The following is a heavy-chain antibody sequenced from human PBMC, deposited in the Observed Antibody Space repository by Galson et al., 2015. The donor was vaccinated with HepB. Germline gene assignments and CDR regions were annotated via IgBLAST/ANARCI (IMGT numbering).Heavy chain of an antibody. CDR2: IYSVGTT. CDR3: LGFPGY. D-gene: IGHD2-15*01. CDR1: GFTVTKNH. J-gene: IGHJ4*02. V-gene: IGHV3-53*01. Sequence: SLRLSCAASGFTVTKNHMTWVRQAPGKGLEWLSIIYSVGTTYYADSVKSRFTISRDNSKNTLYLQMNSLRAEDTAIYYCLGFPGYWGQGTLVTVSS.